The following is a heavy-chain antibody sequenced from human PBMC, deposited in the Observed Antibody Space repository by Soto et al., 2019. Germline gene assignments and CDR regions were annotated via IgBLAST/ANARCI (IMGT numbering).Heavy chain of an antibody. Sequence: EVQLVESGGGLVQPGGSLRLSCAASGFTFSSYSMNWVRQAPGKGLEWVSYISSSSSTIYYADSVKGRFTISRDNAKNSLYLQMNSLRAEDTAVYYCAREGANIVLMVYAIESPDAFDIWGQGTMVTVSS. CDR1: GFTFSSYS. J-gene: IGHJ3*02. V-gene: IGHV3-48*01. D-gene: IGHD2-8*01. CDR3: AREGANIVLMVYAIESPDAFDI. CDR2: ISSSSSTI.